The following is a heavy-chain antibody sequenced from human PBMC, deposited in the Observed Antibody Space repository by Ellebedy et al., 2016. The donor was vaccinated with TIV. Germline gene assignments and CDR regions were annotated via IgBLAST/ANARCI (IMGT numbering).Heavy chain of an antibody. Sequence: ASVKVSXKASGYTFTSYGISWVRQAPGQGLEWMGWISAYNGNTNYAQKLQGRVTMTTDTSTSTAYMELRSLRSDDTAVYYCARDSGMNSWAAAGTSPFDYWGQGTLVTVSS. D-gene: IGHD6-13*01. CDR1: GYTFTSYG. V-gene: IGHV1-18*01. CDR3: ARDSGMNSWAAAGTSPFDY. J-gene: IGHJ4*02. CDR2: ISAYNGNT.